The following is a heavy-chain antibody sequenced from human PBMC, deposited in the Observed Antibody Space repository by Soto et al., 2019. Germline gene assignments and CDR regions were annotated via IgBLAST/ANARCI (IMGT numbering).Heavy chain of an antibody. CDR3: ARATYFYDSSGYSGYGMDV. CDR2: IWYDGSNK. Sequence: GGSLRLSCAASGLTFSSYGMHWVSQAPGKGLEWVAVIWYDGSNKYYAESVKGRFTISRDNSKNTLYVQMNSLRAEDTAVYYCARATYFYDSSGYSGYGMDVWGQRTTVTVSS. D-gene: IGHD3-22*01. CDR1: GLTFSSYG. J-gene: IGHJ6*02. V-gene: IGHV3-33*01.